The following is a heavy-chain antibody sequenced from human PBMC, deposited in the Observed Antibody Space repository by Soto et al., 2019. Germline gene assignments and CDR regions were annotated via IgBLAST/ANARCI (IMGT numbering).Heavy chain of an antibody. CDR1: GGTFSSFV. CDR2: TIPIFTSA. V-gene: IGHV1-69*01. CDR3: AAGEKSGYYGFDV. Sequence: QVQLVQSGAEVKKPGSSVRVSCKASGGTFSSFVVIWVRQAPGQGLEWMGETIPIFTSANYAQNFQGRVAIKSDHSKITVYMELSNLRSDDAVVYYCAAGEKSGYYGFDVWGQGTTVIVSS. J-gene: IGHJ6*02. D-gene: IGHD3-16*01.